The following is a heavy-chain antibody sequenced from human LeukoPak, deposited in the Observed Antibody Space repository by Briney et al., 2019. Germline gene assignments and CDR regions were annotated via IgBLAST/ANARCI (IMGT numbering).Heavy chain of an antibody. CDR3: ATISDRSGYSLY. CDR1: GYSLTELV. CDR2: FDPEDDEA. J-gene: IGHJ4*02. Sequence: ASVKVSCKVSGYSLTELVMHWMRQAPGKGLEWMGGFDPEDDEAVYAQKFQARVTMTEDTATNTAYMELNSLRSEDTAVYYCATISDRSGYSLYWGQGTLVTVSS. D-gene: IGHD3-22*01. V-gene: IGHV1-24*01.